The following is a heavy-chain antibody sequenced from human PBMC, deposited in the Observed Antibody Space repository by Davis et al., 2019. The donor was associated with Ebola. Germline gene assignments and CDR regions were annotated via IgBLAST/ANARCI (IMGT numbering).Heavy chain of an antibody. V-gene: IGHV4-59*08. CDR3: ARHASQRSIFDY. CDR1: GGSIASYY. CDR2: IYYSGST. D-gene: IGHD3-16*01. J-gene: IGHJ4*02. Sequence: MPSETLSLTCTVSGGSIASYYWSWIRQPPGKGLEWIGYIYYSGSTNYNPSLKSRVTISVDTSKNQFFLKLSSVTAADTAVYFCARHASQRSIFDYWGQGTLVTVSS.